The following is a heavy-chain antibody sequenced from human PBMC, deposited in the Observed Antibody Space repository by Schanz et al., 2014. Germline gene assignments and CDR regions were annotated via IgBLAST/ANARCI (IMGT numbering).Heavy chain of an antibody. V-gene: IGHV3-23*01. CDR3: ARDRQQLVGRIGYYYGMDV. J-gene: IGHJ6*02. Sequence: EVQLLESGGGLQQPGQSLRLSCGASGFRFNQYAMAWVRQRPGKGLEWVSALSGSGSDTFYRDSVKGRFTISRDNSRSTLYLQMDSLRPEDTATYYCARDRQQLVGRIGYYYGMDVWGQGTTVTVSS. D-gene: IGHD6-13*01. CDR2: LSGSGSDT. CDR1: GFRFNQYA.